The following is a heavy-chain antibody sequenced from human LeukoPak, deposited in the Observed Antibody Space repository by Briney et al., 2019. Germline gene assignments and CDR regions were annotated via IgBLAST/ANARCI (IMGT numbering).Heavy chain of an antibody. CDR3: ARDHLSGYYYYGMDV. Sequence: GASVKVSCKASGYTFTSFGISWVRQAPGQGLEWMGWISAYNGDTNYAQKLQGRVTMTTDTSTSTAYMELRSLRSDDTAVYYCARDHLSGYYYYGMDVWGQGTTVTVSS. CDR1: GYTFTSFG. CDR2: ISAYNGDT. J-gene: IGHJ6*02. V-gene: IGHV1-18*01.